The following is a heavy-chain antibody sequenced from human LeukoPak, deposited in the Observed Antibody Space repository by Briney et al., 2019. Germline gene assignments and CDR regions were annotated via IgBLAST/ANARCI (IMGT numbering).Heavy chain of an antibody. Sequence: GGSLRLSCAASGFTFDDYGMSWVRQAPGKGLEWVAVIWYDGSNKYYADSVKGRFTISRDNSKNTLYLQMNSLRAEDTAVYYCARGGSDPYCSSTSCYNHYFDYWGQGTLVTVSS. J-gene: IGHJ4*02. D-gene: IGHD2-2*02. CDR1: GFTFDDYG. CDR2: IWYDGSNK. V-gene: IGHV3-33*08. CDR3: ARGGSDPYCSSTSCYNHYFDY.